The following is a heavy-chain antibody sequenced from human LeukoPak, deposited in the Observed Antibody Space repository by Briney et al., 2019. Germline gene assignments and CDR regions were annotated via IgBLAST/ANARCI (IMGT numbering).Heavy chain of an antibody. J-gene: IGHJ3*02. CDR2: IYKVGNT. D-gene: IGHD1-26*01. V-gene: IGHV3-66*01. Sequence: GGSLRLSCAASGFTVSNNYMSWVRQAPGKGLEWVSGIYKVGNTFYADFVKGRFTIPRDNSKNTLYLQMNSPRAEDTAWYYCARGLVVGGTGVWVFDSWGQGTMVTVSS. CDR3: ARGLVVGGTGVWVFDS. CDR1: GFTVSNNY.